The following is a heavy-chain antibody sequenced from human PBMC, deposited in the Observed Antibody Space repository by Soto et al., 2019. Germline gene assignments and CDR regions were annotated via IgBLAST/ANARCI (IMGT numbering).Heavy chain of an antibody. Sequence: TGGSLRLSCAASGFTFSSYAMHWVRQAPGKGLEWVAVISYDGSNKYYADSVKGRFTISRDNSKNTLYLQMNSLRAEDTAVYYCARDFGFYSSGWSDYWGQGTLVTVSS. V-gene: IGHV3-30-3*01. CDR3: ARDFGFYSSGWSDY. CDR1: GFTFSSYA. CDR2: ISYDGSNK. D-gene: IGHD6-19*01. J-gene: IGHJ4*02.